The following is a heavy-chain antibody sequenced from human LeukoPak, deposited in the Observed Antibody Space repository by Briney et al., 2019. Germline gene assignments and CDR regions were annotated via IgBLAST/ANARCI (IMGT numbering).Heavy chain of an antibody. CDR2: ISSSSSYT. J-gene: IGHJ4*02. D-gene: IGHD1-26*01. CDR3: ARVHSGSRSWGLDY. CDR1: GFTFNNYW. Sequence: PGGSLRLSCAVSGFTFNNYWMSWIRQAPGKGLEWVSYISSSSSYTNYADSVKGRFTISRDNAKNSLYLQMNSLRAEDTAVYYCARVHSGSRSWGLDYWGQGTLVTVSS. V-gene: IGHV3-11*06.